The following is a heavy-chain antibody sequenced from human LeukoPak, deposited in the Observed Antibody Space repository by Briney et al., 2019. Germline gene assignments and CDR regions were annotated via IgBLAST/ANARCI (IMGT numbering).Heavy chain of an antibody. CDR1: GYTFTGYY. J-gene: IGHJ6*02. CDR2: ISPNNGGA. V-gene: IGHV1-2*02. D-gene: IGHD4-17*01. CDR3: ARDQATTVTSHYYYGMDV. Sequence: VASVKVSCKASGYTFTGYYMHWVRQAPGQGLEWMGWISPNNGGANFAQKFQGRVTMTRDTSISTAYMELSSLTSDDTAVYYCARDQATTVTSHYYYGMDVWGQGTTVTVSS.